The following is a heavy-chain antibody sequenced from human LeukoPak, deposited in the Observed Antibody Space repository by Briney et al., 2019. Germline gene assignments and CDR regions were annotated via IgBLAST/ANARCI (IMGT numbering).Heavy chain of an antibody. CDR1: GFSFSSFA. V-gene: IGHV3-23*01. D-gene: IGHD3-10*01. CDR2: ITGGGGA. J-gene: IGHJ4*02. CDR3: AKSESWFGELLPNPFDY. Sequence: GGSLRFSCVASGFSFSSFAMTWVRQAPGKGLEGGSEITGGGGANHADSVKGRFTISRDNSKNTLYLQMNSLRAEDTAVYYCAKSESWFGELLPNPFDYWGQGTLVTVSS.